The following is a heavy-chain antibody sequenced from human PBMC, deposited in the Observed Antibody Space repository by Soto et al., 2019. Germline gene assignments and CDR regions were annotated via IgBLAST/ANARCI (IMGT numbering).Heavy chain of an antibody. V-gene: IGHV3-23*01. CDR3: AKNQGVELVPLATVDWFDP. D-gene: IGHD1-26*01. J-gene: IGHJ5*02. CDR2: ISGSGFKK. Sequence: GGSLRLSCAASGFIFENFGMSWVRQAPGKGLEWISSISGSGFKKYYADSVKGRFTISRDNSKSTVYLELNNLSAEDTAVYHCAKNQGVELVPLATVDWFDPWGQGSVVTV. CDR1: GFIFENFG.